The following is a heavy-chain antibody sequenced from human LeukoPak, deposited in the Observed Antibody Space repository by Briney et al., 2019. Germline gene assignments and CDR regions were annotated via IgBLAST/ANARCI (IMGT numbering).Heavy chain of an antibody. CDR1: GFTFNNYA. CDR2: INSDGSGT. J-gene: IGHJ4*02. CDR3: TKGGTGHSDY. Sequence: GGSLRLSCAASGFTFNNYAMNWVRQAPGKGLEWVSRINSDGSGTSYADSVKGRFTISRDNAKNTLDLHMNNLRADDTAVYYCTKGGTGHSDYWGQGTLVTVSS. D-gene: IGHD3-16*01. V-gene: IGHV3-74*01.